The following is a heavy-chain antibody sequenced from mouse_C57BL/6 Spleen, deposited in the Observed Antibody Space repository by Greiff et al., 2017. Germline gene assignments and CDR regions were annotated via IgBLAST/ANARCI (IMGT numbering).Heavy chain of an antibody. D-gene: IGHD4-1*01. J-gene: IGHJ2*01. V-gene: IGHV5-17*01. CDR2: ISSGSSTI. CDR1: GFTFSDYG. Sequence: EVMLVESGGGLVKPGGSLKLSCAASGFTFSDYGMHWVRQAPEKGLEWVAYISSGSSTIYYADTVKGRFTISRDNAKNTLFLQMTSLRSEDTAMYYCARPSNWAFDYWGQGTTLTVSS. CDR3: ARPSNWAFDY.